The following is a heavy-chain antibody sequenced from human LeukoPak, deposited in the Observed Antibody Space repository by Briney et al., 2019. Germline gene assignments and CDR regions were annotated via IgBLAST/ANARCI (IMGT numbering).Heavy chain of an antibody. CDR2: IWDDGSNE. D-gene: IGHD4/OR15-4a*01. CDR1: GFTFSSYG. V-gene: IGHV3-33*01. Sequence: GGSLRLSCAVSGFTFSSYGMHWGRQAPGKGLEWVAVIWDDGSNEFYADSVKGRFTISRDNSKNTLYLQMNSLRAEDTAVYYCARDLTKLIEYWGQGTLVTVSS. CDR3: ARDLTKLIEY. J-gene: IGHJ4*02.